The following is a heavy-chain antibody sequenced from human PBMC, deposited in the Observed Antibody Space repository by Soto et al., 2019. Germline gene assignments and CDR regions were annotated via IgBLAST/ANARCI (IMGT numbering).Heavy chain of an antibody. Sequence: EVQLVESGGGLGQPGGSLRLSCAASGFTFSTYWMHWVRQVPGKGLVWVSRINNEGSHTDYADSVKGRFTISRDNVKNTLYLEMNSLRAEDTAVYFCVRDGHCITSSCYGNGFDPSGQGTRVTVSS. CDR1: GFTFSTYW. J-gene: IGHJ5*02. D-gene: IGHD2-2*01. V-gene: IGHV3-74*01. CDR3: VRDGHCITSSCYGNGFDP. CDR2: INNEGSHT.